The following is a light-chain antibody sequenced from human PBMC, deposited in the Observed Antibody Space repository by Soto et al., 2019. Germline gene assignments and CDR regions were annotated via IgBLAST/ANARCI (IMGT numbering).Light chain of an antibody. V-gene: IGKV3-11*01. CDR2: DAS. J-gene: IGKJ5*01. CDR3: QQRFKWQVT. Sequence: SVLTQSPATLSLSPGERATLSCRASQSVSSYLAWYQQKPGQAPRLLIYDASNRATGIPARFSGGGSGTDFTLTISSLEPEDFAVYYCQQRFKWQVTFGQGTRLDIK. CDR1: QSVSSY.